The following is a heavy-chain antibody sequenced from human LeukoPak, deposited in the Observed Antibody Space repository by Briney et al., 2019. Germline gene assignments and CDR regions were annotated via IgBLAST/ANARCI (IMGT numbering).Heavy chain of an antibody. V-gene: IGHV4-39*01. Sequence: SETLSLTCTVSGGSISSSSYYWGWIRQPPGKGLEWIGSIYYSGSTYYNPSLKSRVTISVDTSKNQFSLRLSSVTAADTAVYYCARQGSGGRSFDVWGQGTMVTVSS. CDR3: ARQGSGGRSFDV. CDR2: IYYSGST. D-gene: IGHD1-26*01. J-gene: IGHJ3*01. CDR1: GGSISSSSYY.